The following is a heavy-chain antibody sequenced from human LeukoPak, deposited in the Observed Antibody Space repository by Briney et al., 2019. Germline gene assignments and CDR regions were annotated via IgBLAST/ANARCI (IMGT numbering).Heavy chain of an antibody. Sequence: GGSLRLSCAASGFTFSSYAMAWVRQSPGKGLEWVSCITGDGEYTYHTDSVKGRFTISRDNSKNTLYVQMNSLRAEDTAVYYCAKGALGSCSGGSCYPLDYWGQGTLVTVSS. CDR2: ITGDGEYT. D-gene: IGHD2-15*01. CDR3: AKGALGSCSGGSCYPLDY. J-gene: IGHJ4*02. V-gene: IGHV3-23*01. CDR1: GFTFSSYA.